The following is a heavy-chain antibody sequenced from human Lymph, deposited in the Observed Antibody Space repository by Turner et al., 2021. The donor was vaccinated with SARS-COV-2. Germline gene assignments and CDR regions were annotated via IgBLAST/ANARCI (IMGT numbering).Heavy chain of an antibody. CDR3: ARGGLYYYDSSAYYNDAFDI. D-gene: IGHD3-22*01. CDR2: INPNSGGT. CDR1: GYTFTDYY. J-gene: IGHJ3*02. V-gene: IGHV1-2*02. Sequence: QVQLVQSGAEVKKPGASVKVSCKASGYTFTDYYMHWVRQAPGQGLEWIGWINPNSGGTDYAQKFQGRVTVTRDASFNTAYMELTRLRSDDTAVYYCARGGLYYYDSSAYYNDAFDIWGQGTMVTVSS.